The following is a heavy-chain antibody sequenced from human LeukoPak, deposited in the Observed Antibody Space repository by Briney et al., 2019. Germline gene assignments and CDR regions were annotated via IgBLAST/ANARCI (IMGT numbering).Heavy chain of an antibody. V-gene: IGHV3-7*01. D-gene: IGHD3-16*01. Sequence: GGSLRLSCAASGFTFSSYWMSWVRQAPGKGLEWVANIKQDGSEKYYVDSVKGRFTISRDNSKNTLYLQMNSLRAEDTAVYYCASDDAYYDYVWGSYSFDYWGQGTLVTVSS. CDR2: IKQDGSEK. J-gene: IGHJ4*02. CDR3: ASDDAYYDYVWGSYSFDY. CDR1: GFTFSSYW.